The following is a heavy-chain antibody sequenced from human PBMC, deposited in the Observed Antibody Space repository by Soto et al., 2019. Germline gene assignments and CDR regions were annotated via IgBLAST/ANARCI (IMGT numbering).Heavy chain of an antibody. Sequence: SETLSLTCTVSGDSITRSNFYWGWIRQPPGKGLEWLGSIFYSGSTFYNPALKSRVTFSVDTSKNHFSLKLSSVTAADTAVYYCARHKTTMLTVVSAFDPWGQGTRVTVPQ. D-gene: IGHD3-22*01. CDR1: GDSITRSNFY. CDR2: IFYSGST. V-gene: IGHV4-39*02. CDR3: ARHKTTMLTVVSAFDP. J-gene: IGHJ5*02.